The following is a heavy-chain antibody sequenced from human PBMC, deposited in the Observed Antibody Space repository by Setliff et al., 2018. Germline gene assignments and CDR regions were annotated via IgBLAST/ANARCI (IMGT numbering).Heavy chain of an antibody. Sequence: PSETLSLTCTVSGGSVSSGSYYWSWIRQPAGKGLEWIGRIYTSGSTNYNPSLKSRVAISVDTSKNQFSLRLSSVTAADTAVYYCAKEGYYDHFGFSPEAFDIWGQGTMVTVSS. J-gene: IGHJ3*02. CDR3: AKEGYYDHFGFSPEAFDI. CDR2: IYTSGST. D-gene: IGHD3-22*01. V-gene: IGHV4-61*02. CDR1: GGSVSSGSYY.